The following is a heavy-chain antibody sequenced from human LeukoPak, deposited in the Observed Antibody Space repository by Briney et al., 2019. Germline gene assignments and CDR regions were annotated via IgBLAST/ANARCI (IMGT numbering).Heavy chain of an antibody. CDR1: GFTVNRNY. V-gene: IGHV3-66*01. CDR2: IYSGGAT. Sequence: PGGSLRLSCAASGFTVNRNYMSWVRQAPGRGLEWVSVIYSGGATYYSDSVKGRFTISRDNSKNTLYLQMNSLRAEDTAVYYCAKDGGYIRVWYRYYSVYWGEGTLVTVSS. J-gene: IGHJ4*02. D-gene: IGHD6-19*01. CDR3: AKDGGYIRVWYRYYSVY.